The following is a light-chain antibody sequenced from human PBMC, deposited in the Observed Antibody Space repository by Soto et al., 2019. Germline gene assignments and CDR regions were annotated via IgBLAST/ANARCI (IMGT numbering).Light chain of an antibody. V-gene: IGKV1-5*03. CDR3: QQCHATPLT. J-gene: IGKJ5*01. CDR2: KTS. Sequence: DVQMTQSPSTLSASVGDRVTITCRASQTINNWLAWYQQRPGKAPTFLIYKTSTLETGVPSRFSGSGSGTDFTLIISVLQPEDFAIYYCQQCHATPLTFGQGTRL. CDR1: QTINNW.